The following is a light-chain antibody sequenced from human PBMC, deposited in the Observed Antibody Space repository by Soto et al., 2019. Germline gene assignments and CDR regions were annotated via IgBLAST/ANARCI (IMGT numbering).Light chain of an antibody. CDR3: QLYNSYLWR. V-gene: IGKV1-5*03. CDR1: QSIGSW. J-gene: IGKJ1*01. CDR2: KAS. Sequence: DIQMTQSPSTLSASVGDRVTITCRASQSIGSWLAWYQQKPVKAPKVLIFKASSLESGVPSSFSSSGSGTEFTLTISSLQDDDFATYYCQLYNSYLWRLGQGTKVEIK.